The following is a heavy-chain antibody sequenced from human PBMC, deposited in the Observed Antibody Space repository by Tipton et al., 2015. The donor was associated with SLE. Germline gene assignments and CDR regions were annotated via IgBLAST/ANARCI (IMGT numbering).Heavy chain of an antibody. J-gene: IGHJ5*02. CDR3: ARGGIQLWYRWFDP. CDR2: IYYSGST. CDR1: GGSISSGGYY. Sequence: LVKPTETLSLTCTVSGGSISSGGYYWSWIRQHPGKGLEWIGYIYYSGSTYYNPSLKSRVTISVDTSKNQFSLKLSSVTAADTAVYYCARGGIQLWYRWFDPWGQGTLVTVSS. V-gene: IGHV4-31*03. D-gene: IGHD5-18*01.